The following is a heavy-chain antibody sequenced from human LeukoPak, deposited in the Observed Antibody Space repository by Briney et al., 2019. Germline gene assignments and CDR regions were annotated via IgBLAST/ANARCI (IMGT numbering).Heavy chain of an antibody. V-gene: IGHV4-59*08. J-gene: IGHJ6*02. CDR3: ARLERDYYYGMDV. D-gene: IGHD1-26*01. CDR1: GGSISSYY. Sequence: TSETRSLTCTVAGGSISSYYWSWIRQPPGKGLEWIGYIYYSGSTNYNPSLKSRVTISVDTSKNQFSLKLSSVTAADTAVYYCARLERDYYYGMDVWGQGTTVTVSS. CDR2: IYYSGST.